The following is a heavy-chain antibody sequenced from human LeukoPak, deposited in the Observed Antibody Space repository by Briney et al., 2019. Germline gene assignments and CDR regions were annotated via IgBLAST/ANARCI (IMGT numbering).Heavy chain of an antibody. D-gene: IGHD2-15*01. V-gene: IGHV1-18*01. CDR2: ISAYNGNT. CDR3: ARERYCSGGSCYGGFDP. CDR1: GYTFTSYG. J-gene: IGHJ5*02. Sequence: GASVKVSCKAFGYTFTSYGISWVRQAPGQGLEWMGWISAYNGNTNYAQKLQGRVTMTTDTSTSTAYMELRSLRSDDTAVYYCARERYCSGGSCYGGFDPWGQGTLVTVSS.